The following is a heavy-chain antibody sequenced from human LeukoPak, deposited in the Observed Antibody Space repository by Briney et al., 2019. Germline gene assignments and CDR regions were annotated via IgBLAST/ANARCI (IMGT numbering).Heavy chain of an antibody. CDR3: AREGVPSASLVGATDAFDI. J-gene: IGHJ3*02. CDR2: IKPLNCGT. D-gene: IGHD1-26*01. Sequence: PMSSVNVSRKPSGYTFTGYYMHWVRQAPGQGRDWMGWIKPLNCGTNYAQKFQGWVTMTRDTSISTAYMELSRLRPDDTAVYYCAREGVPSASLVGATDAFDIWGQGTMVTVSS. CDR1: GYTFTGYY. V-gene: IGHV1-2*04.